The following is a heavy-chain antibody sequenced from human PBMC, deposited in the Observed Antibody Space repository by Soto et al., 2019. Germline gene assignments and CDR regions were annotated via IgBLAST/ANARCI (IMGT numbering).Heavy chain of an antibody. CDR2: IYYSGST. Sequence: PSETLSLTCTVSGGSISSGGYYWSWIRQHPGKGLEWIGYIYYSGSTYYNPSLKSRVTISVDTSKNQFSLKLSSVTAADTAVYYSAREGGASDTAMNDGMDVWGQGTTVTVSS. CDR3: AREGGASDTAMNDGMDV. V-gene: IGHV4-31*03. J-gene: IGHJ6*02. CDR1: GGSISSGGYY. D-gene: IGHD5-18*01.